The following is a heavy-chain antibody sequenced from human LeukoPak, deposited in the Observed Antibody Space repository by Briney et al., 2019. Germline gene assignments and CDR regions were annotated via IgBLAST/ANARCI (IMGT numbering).Heavy chain of an antibody. CDR2: INPNSGGT. V-gene: IGHV1-2*02. CDR1: GYTFSGYY. J-gene: IGHJ4*02. CDR3: ARDPSSRGNFDY. D-gene: IGHD5-24*01. Sequence: ASVKVSXKASGYTFSGYYMHWVRQAPGQGLEWMGWINPNSGGTNYAQKFQGRVTMTRDTSINTAYVELGSLRSDDTAVYYCARDPSSRGNFDYWGPGTLVTVSS.